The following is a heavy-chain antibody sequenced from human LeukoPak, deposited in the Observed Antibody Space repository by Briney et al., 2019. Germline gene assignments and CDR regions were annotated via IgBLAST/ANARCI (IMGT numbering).Heavy chain of an antibody. Sequence: GGSLRLSCAASGFTFSSYAMSWVRQAPGQGLEWVSAISGSGGSTYYADSVKGRLTISRDNSKNTLYLQMHSLRAADTPVYSCVEKSADSSGQGALVTASS. CDR3: VEKSADS. J-gene: IGHJ4*02. V-gene: IGHV3-23*01. CDR1: GFTFSSYA. CDR2: ISGSGGST.